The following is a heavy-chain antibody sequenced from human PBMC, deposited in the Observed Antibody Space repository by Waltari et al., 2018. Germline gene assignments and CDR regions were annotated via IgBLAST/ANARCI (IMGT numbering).Heavy chain of an antibody. J-gene: IGHJ6*02. CDR1: GGTFSSYG. CDR2: SIPRFGTT. Sequence: QVQVVQSGAEVKKPGSSVRVSCKASGGTFSSYGISWVRQAHGQGLEWMAGSIPRFGTTNYPQEMQGRVTITADKSTSTAYMELSSLRSADTAVYYCTGGYYESSGLSFYYTYNMDVWGQGTTVTVSS. V-gene: IGHV1-69*06. D-gene: IGHD3-22*01. CDR3: TGGYYESSGLSFYYTYNMDV.